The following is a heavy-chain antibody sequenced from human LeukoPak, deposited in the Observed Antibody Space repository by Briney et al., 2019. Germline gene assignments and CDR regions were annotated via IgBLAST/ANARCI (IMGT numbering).Heavy chain of an antibody. CDR3: ARAGYYDILTGLLYYYGMDV. CDR1: GGTFISYA. D-gene: IGHD3-9*01. CDR2: IIPIFGTA. V-gene: IGHV1-69*13. Sequence: ASVTVSFKASGGTFISYAISWVRQAPGQGLEWMGGIIPIFGTANYPQKFQGRVTITADESTSTAYMELSSTRSEDTAVYYCARAGYYDILTGLLYYYGMDVWGKGTTVTVSS. J-gene: IGHJ6*04.